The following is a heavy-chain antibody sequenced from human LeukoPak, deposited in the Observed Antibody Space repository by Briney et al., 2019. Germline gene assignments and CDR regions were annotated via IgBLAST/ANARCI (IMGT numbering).Heavy chain of an antibody. Sequence: GGSLRLSCAASGFTFSSYWMSWVRQAPGKGLGWVANIKQDGSEKYYVDSVKGRFTISRDNAKNSLYLQMNSLRAEDTAVYYCARERGLKCFDYWGQGTLVTVSS. CDR1: GFTFSSYW. J-gene: IGHJ4*02. V-gene: IGHV3-7*01. CDR2: IKQDGSEK. D-gene: IGHD3-10*01. CDR3: ARERGLKCFDY.